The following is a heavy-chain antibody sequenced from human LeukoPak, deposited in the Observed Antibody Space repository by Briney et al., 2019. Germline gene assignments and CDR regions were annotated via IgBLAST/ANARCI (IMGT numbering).Heavy chain of an antibody. Sequence: SETLPLTCTVSGGSISSYYWSWIRHPPGKGLEWIGYIYFSGSTNYNPSLKSRVTISVDTSRNQFSLQLRSVTAADTAVYYCARTSHPHGSSWLFDYWGQGTLVTVSS. CDR1: GGSISSYY. V-gene: IGHV4-59*01. CDR2: IYFSGST. CDR3: ARTSHPHGSSWLFDY. J-gene: IGHJ4*02. D-gene: IGHD6-13*01.